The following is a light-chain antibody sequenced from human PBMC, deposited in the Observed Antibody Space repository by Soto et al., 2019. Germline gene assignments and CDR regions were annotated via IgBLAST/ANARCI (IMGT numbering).Light chain of an antibody. Sequence: QSALTQPPSASGSPGQSVTISCTGTSSDVGGYNYVSWYQHHPGKAPKLIIYEVNKRPSGVPDRFSGSKSGNTASLTVSGLQAEDEADYYCSSYACSNYLGVFGTGTKVTVL. CDR2: EVN. J-gene: IGLJ1*01. CDR1: SSDVGGYNY. V-gene: IGLV2-8*01. CDR3: SSYACSNYLGV.